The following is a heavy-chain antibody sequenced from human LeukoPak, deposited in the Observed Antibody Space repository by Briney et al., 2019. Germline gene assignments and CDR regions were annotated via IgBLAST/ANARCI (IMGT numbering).Heavy chain of an antibody. CDR3: AKIQGYLDY. Sequence: GGSLRLSCEASGFTFSIYGMTWVRQAPGKGLEWVSAIVGSGVTTYYADSVKGRFTISRDNSKNTLHLQMNSLRAEDTAVYYCAKIQGYLDYWGQGTLVTVSS. CDR1: GFTFSIYG. J-gene: IGHJ4*02. V-gene: IGHV3-23*01. CDR2: IVGSGVTT.